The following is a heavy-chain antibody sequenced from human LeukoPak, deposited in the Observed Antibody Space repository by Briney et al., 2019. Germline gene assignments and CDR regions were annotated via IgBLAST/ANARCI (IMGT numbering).Heavy chain of an antibody. V-gene: IGHV3-66*01. D-gene: IGHD2-8*02. CDR3: ARVLVRVAVGDYYFDY. CDR2: IYSGGST. CDR1: GFTVSSNY. J-gene: IGHJ4*02. Sequence: GGSLRLSCAASGFTVSSNYMSWVRQAPGKGLEWVSVIYSGGSTYYADSVKGRFTISRDNSKNTLYLQMNSLRAEDTAVYYCARVLVRVAVGDYYFDYWGQGTLVTVSS.